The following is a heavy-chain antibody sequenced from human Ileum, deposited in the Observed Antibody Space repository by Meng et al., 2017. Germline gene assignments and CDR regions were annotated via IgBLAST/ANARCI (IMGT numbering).Heavy chain of an antibody. CDR3: ARERADIVASHGDH. CDR1: GGSIRSSSYY. D-gene: IGHD5-12*01. CDR2: IYYSGST. V-gene: IGHV4-39*07. J-gene: IGHJ4*02. Sequence: QRQRQESGPGLVKPSETLSLTCTVSGGSIRSSSYYWGWIRQPPGKGLEWIGTIYYSGSTYYSPSLKSRVTISVDTSKNQFSLKLSSVTAADTAVYYCARERADIVASHGDHWGQGTLVTVSS.